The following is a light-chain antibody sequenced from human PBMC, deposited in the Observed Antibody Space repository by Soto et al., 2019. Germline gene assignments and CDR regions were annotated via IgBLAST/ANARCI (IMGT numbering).Light chain of an antibody. CDR1: QSVSSN. Sequence: DIVMTQSPATLSVSPGERATLSCGASQSVSSNLAWYQQKPGQAPRLLIYGASTRATGIPARFSGSGSGTEFTLTISSLQSEDFAVYYCQHYNNWPYTFGQGTKLEIK. CDR3: QHYNNWPYT. J-gene: IGKJ2*01. V-gene: IGKV3-15*01. CDR2: GAS.